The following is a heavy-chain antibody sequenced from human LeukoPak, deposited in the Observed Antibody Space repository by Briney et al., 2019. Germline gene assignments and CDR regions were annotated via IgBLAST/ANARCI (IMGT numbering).Heavy chain of an antibody. Sequence: PSETLSLTCTVSGGSISTYYWSWIRQPPGKGLEWIGYIHYSGTTNYNPSLKNRVTISLDTSKNQFSLKLSSVTAADTAVYFCARFKMASVAAKYWNQGTLVTVSS. J-gene: IGHJ4*02. CDR2: IHYSGTT. CDR1: GGSISTYY. V-gene: IGHV4-59*12. CDR3: ARFKMASVAAKY. D-gene: IGHD6-19*01.